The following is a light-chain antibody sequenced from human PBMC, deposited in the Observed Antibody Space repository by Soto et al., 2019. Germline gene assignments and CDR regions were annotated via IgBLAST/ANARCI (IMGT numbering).Light chain of an antibody. CDR1: ESISSEY. CDR2: GAS. Sequence: GERATLSCRTSESISSEYLAWYQQRPGQAPRLLIYGASTRATGIPARFSGSGSGTEFTLTISSLQSEDFGVYYCQQYNNWWTFGQGTKVDNK. V-gene: IGKV3-15*01. J-gene: IGKJ1*01. CDR3: QQYNNWWT.